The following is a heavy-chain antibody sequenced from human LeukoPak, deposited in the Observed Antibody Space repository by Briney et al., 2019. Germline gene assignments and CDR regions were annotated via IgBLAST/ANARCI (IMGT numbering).Heavy chain of an antibody. Sequence: GGSLRLSCAASGFTFSSYAMSWVRQAPGKGLEWVSAISGSGGSTYYADSVKGRFTISRDNSKNTLYLQMDSLRAEDTAVYYCAKVYIVATMAFDYWGQGTLVTVSS. J-gene: IGHJ4*02. D-gene: IGHD5-12*01. CDR2: ISGSGGST. V-gene: IGHV3-23*01. CDR3: AKVYIVATMAFDY. CDR1: GFTFSSYA.